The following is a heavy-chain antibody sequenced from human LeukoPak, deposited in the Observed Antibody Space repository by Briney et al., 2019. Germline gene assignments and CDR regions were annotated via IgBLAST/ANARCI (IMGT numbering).Heavy chain of an antibody. CDR3: ARGAAWEWLTIDY. Sequence: PGGSLRLSCAASGFTFSSYGMHWVRQAPGKGLEWVAVIWYDGSNKYYADSVKGRFTISRDNSKNTLYLQMNSLRAEDTAVYYCARGAAWEWLTIDYWGQGTLVTVSS. J-gene: IGHJ4*02. V-gene: IGHV3-33*01. CDR2: IWYDGSNK. CDR1: GFTFSSYG. D-gene: IGHD4/OR15-4a*01.